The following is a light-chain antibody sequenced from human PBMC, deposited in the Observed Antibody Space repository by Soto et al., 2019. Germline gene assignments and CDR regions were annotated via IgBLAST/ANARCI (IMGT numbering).Light chain of an antibody. J-gene: IGLJ1*01. CDR2: EVS. Sequence: QSALTQPRSVSGSPGQSVTISCTGTSSDVGGYAYVSWYQQHPGKAPKVMIYEVSNRPSGVSNRFSGSRSGNTASLTISGLQAEDEADYYCSSFSITSTLYVFGSGTKVTVL. CDR1: SSDVGGYAY. V-gene: IGLV2-14*01. CDR3: SSFSITSTLYV.